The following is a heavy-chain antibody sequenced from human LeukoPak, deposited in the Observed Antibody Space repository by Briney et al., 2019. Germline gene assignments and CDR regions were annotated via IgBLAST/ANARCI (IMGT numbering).Heavy chain of an antibody. CDR2: IYYSGST. Sequence: SETLSLTCTVSGGSISSHYWCWIRQPPGKGLEWIGYIYYSGSTNYNPSLKSRVTISVDTSKNQFSLKLSSVTAADTAVYYCARVEIAARPSYYYYYMDVWGKGTTVTVSS. CDR1: GGSISSHY. V-gene: IGHV4-59*11. CDR3: ARVEIAARPSYYYYYMDV. J-gene: IGHJ6*03. D-gene: IGHD6-6*01.